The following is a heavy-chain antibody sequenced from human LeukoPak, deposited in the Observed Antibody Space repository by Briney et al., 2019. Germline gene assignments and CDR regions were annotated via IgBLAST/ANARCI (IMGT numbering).Heavy chain of an antibody. J-gene: IGHJ4*02. CDR3: AKDRWELQYYFDY. CDR2: ISTNGGST. Sequence: GGSLRLSCAASGFTFSSYAMHWVRQAPGKGLEYVSAISTNGGSTYYANSVKGRFTISRDNSKNTLYLQMNSLRAEDTAAYYCAKDRWELQYYFDYWGQGTLVTVSS. V-gene: IGHV3-64*01. D-gene: IGHD1-26*01. CDR1: GFTFSSYA.